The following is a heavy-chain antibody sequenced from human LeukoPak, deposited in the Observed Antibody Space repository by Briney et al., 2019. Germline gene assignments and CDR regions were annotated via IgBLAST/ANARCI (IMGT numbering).Heavy chain of an antibody. CDR1: GFTFRMYA. CDR3: TRAAPAIYGTAFYFDF. CDR2: ISGSSGSI. V-gene: IGHV3-23*01. D-gene: IGHD2-2*02. Sequence: GGSLRLSCIASGFTFRMYAMSWVRQAPGKGLDWVSAISGSSGSIYYAPSAKGRFTISRDNSKNTLYLQMDSLRDEDTAVYYCTRAAPAIYGTAFYFDFWGQGALVAVSS. J-gene: IGHJ4*02.